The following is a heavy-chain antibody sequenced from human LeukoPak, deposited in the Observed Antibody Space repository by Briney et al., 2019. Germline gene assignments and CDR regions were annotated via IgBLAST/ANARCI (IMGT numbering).Heavy chain of an antibody. V-gene: IGHV3-30*18. Sequence: GGSLRLSCAASGFTFSSYGMHWVRQAPGKGLEWVAVISYDGRNKYYVDSVKGRFTISRDNSKNTLYLQMNSLRAEDTAVYYCAKGGVGATIHPLDYWGQGTLVTVSS. D-gene: IGHD1-26*01. CDR1: GFTFSSYG. CDR2: ISYDGRNK. CDR3: AKGGVGATIHPLDY. J-gene: IGHJ4*02.